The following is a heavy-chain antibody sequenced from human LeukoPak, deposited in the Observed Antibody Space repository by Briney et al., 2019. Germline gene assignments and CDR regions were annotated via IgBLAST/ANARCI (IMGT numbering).Heavy chain of an antibody. J-gene: IGHJ2*01. CDR2: IYHSGYT. CDR1: GGSISSGDYY. V-gene: IGHV4-31*03. Sequence: SETLSLACTVSGGSISSGDYYWTWIRQHPGKGLEWIGYIYHSGYTYYNPSLKSRVTMSLDTSKNKFSLKLSSVTAADTAVYYCVRGRYDSSGYNYWYFDLWGRGTLVTVSS. D-gene: IGHD3-22*01. CDR3: VRGRYDSSGYNYWYFDL.